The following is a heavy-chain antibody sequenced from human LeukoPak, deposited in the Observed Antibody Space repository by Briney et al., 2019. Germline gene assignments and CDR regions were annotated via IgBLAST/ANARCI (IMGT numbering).Heavy chain of an antibody. CDR3: AREHYYDSSGYYRDFDI. D-gene: IGHD3-22*01. Sequence: PGGSLRLSCAASGFIFSSYTVHWVRQAPGKGLEWVALISYDGSNKDSADSVKGRFTISRDNSKNTLYLQMNSLRAEDTAVYYCAREHYYDSSGYYRDFDIWGQGTMVTVSS. J-gene: IGHJ3*02. CDR2: ISYDGSNK. CDR1: GFIFSSYT. V-gene: IGHV3-30-3*01.